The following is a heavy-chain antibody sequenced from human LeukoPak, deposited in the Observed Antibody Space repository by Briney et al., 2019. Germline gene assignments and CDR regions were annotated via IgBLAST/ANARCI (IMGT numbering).Heavy chain of an antibody. Sequence: GGSLRLSCAASGFTFSSYAMHWVRQAPGKGLEWVAVISYDGSNKYYADSVKGRFTISRDNSKNTLYLQMNSLRAEDTAVYYCATDQGYYDSSGAFDIWGQGTMVTVSS. CDR1: GFTFSSYA. J-gene: IGHJ3*02. CDR2: ISYDGSNK. V-gene: IGHV3-30-3*01. CDR3: ATDQGYYDSSGAFDI. D-gene: IGHD3-22*01.